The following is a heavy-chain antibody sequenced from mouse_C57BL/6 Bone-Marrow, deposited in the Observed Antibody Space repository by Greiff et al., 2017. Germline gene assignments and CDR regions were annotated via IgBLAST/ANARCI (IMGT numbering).Heavy chain of an antibody. D-gene: IGHD2-2*01. CDR1: GFTFSDYG. Sequence: EVKVEESGGGLVKPGGSLKLSCAASGFTFSDYGMHWVRQAPEKGLEWVAYISSGSSTIYYADTVKGRFTISRDNAKNTLFLQMTSLRSEDTAMYYWARLWLRRGWGFDYWGQGTTLTVSS. J-gene: IGHJ2*01. CDR2: ISSGSSTI. CDR3: ARLWLRRGWGFDY. V-gene: IGHV5-17*01.